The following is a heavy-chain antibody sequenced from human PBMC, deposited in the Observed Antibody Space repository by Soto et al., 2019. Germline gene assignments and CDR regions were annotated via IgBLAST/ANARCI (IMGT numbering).Heavy chain of an antibody. J-gene: IGHJ4*02. CDR3: ASTKKWLAFDY. CDR2: IYYGGTT. D-gene: IGHD6-19*01. V-gene: IGHV4-59*08. CDR1: GGSFSPNY. Sequence: SETLSLTCTLSGGSFSPNYWSWLRQPPGKGLEWVGYIYYGGTTSYNPSLKSRVTISLETSKRQFSLRLSSVTAADTAVYYCASTKKWLAFDYWGQAALVTVS.